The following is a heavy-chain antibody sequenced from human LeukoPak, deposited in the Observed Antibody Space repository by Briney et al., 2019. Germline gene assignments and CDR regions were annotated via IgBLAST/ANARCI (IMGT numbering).Heavy chain of an antibody. Sequence: PGGSLRLSCAASGFAFSSYAMSWVRQAPGKGLEWVSAISGSGGSTYYADSVKGRFTISRDNSKNTLYLQMNSLRAEDTAVYYCAKSPRVVVTYFDYWGQGTLVTVSS. CDR1: GFAFSSYA. J-gene: IGHJ4*02. D-gene: IGHD3-22*01. CDR2: ISGSGGST. V-gene: IGHV3-23*01. CDR3: AKSPRVVVTYFDY.